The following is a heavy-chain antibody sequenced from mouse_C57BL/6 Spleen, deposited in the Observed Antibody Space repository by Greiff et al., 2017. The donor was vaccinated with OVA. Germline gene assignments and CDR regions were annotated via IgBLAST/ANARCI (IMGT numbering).Heavy chain of an antibody. CDR3: ARDVDYYFDY. CDR1: GFTFSDYY. J-gene: IGHJ2*01. V-gene: IGHV5-16*01. Sequence: EVQLQQSEGGLVQPGSSMKLSCTASGFTFSDYYMAWVRQVPEKGLEWVANINYDGSSTYYLDSLKSRFIISRDNAKNILYLQMSSLKSEDTATYYCARDVDYYFDYWGQGTTLTVSS. CDR2: INYDGSST. D-gene: IGHD2-4*01.